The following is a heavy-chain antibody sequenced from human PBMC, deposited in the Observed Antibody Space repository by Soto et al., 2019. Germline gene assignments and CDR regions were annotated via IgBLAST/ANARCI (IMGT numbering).Heavy chain of an antibody. V-gene: IGHV4-59*12. D-gene: IGHD6-6*01. Sequence: SETLSLTCAVSGVPISSYYWSWIRQPPGKGLEWIGNVYYSGSTRYNPSLKSRLTISLDPSNSHFSLRLASVRAGDTAVYYCAKDLIPSIAARPWAFDNWGQGTLVTVSS. CDR3: AKDLIPSIAARPWAFDN. CDR2: VYYSGST. CDR1: GVPISSYY. J-gene: IGHJ4*02.